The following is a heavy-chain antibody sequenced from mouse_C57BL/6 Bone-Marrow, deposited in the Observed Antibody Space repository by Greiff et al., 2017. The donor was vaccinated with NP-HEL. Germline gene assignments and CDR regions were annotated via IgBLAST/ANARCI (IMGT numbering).Heavy chain of an antibody. CDR1: GFTFSDYY. J-gene: IGHJ4*01. CDR2: ISNGGGST. CDR3: ARQGASTMVTTDYYAMDY. D-gene: IGHD2-2*01. Sequence: EVQRVESGGGLVQPGGSLKLSCAASGFTFSDYYMYWVRQTPEKRLEWVAYISNGGGSTYYPDTVKGRFTISRDNAKNTLYLQMSRLKSEDTAMYYCARQGASTMVTTDYYAMDYWGQGTSVTVSS. V-gene: IGHV5-12*01.